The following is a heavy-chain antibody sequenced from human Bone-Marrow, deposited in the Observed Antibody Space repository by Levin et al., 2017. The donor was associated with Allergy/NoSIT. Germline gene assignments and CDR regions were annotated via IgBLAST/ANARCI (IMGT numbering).Heavy chain of an antibody. J-gene: IGHJ4*02. CDR2: ISSSDNTI. Sequence: GESLKISCAASGFTFSSYEMNWVRQAPGKGLEWISYISSSDNTIYYADSVKGRFTISRDNAKNSLYLQMTSLRADDTAVYYCARGGRNTVTLFDYWGQGTVVTVSS. D-gene: IGHD4-17*01. CDR1: GFTFSSYE. CDR3: ARGGRNTVTLFDY. V-gene: IGHV3-48*03.